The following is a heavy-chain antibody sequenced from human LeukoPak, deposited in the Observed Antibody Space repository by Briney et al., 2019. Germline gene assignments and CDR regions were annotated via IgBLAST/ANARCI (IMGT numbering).Heavy chain of an antibody. CDR2: IIPILGIA. V-gene: IGHV1-69*04. CDR3: AKGDSLNNWFDP. Sequence: ASVKVSCKASGGTFSSYDISWVRQAPGQGLEWMGRIIPILGIANYAQKFQGRVTITADKSTSTAYMELSSLRSEDTAVYYCAKGDSLNNWFDPWGQGTLVTVSS. CDR1: GGTFSSYD. D-gene: IGHD5-18*01. J-gene: IGHJ5*02.